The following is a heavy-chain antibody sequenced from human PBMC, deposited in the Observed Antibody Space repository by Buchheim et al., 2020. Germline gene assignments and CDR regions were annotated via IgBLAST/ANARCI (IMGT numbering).Heavy chain of an antibody. CDR1: GFTFSSYA. CDR3: AKDDDYVWGSYRYNVHFDY. D-gene: IGHD3-16*02. CDR2: ISGSGGST. Sequence: EVQLLESGGGLVQPGGSLRLSCAASGFTFSSYAMSWVRQAPGKGLEWVSAISGSGGSTYYEDSVKGRFNISRDNSKNKLHLQMNSLRAEDTAVYYCAKDDDYVWGSYRYNVHFDYWGQGTL. J-gene: IGHJ4*02. V-gene: IGHV3-23*01.